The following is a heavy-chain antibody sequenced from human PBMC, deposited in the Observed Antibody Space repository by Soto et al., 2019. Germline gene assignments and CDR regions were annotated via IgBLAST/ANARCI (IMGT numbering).Heavy chain of an antibody. V-gene: IGHV1-69*12. D-gene: IGHD1-1*01. CDR2: IMPVFRRP. Sequence: QVQLVQSGAEVKKPGSSVKVSCKASGVTFRTSAFSWVRQAPRQGLEWVGGIMPVFRRPKYAQNFQGRVTITADESTSTAYMELSSLKSDDTAVYYCARDKVRLQLGGNYYYILDVWGQGTAVTVSS. J-gene: IGHJ6*02. CDR1: GVTFRTSA. CDR3: ARDKVRLQLGGNYYYILDV.